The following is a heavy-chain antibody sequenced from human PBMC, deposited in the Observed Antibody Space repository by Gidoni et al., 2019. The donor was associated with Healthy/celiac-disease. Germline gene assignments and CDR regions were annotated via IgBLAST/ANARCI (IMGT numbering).Heavy chain of an antibody. D-gene: IGHD2-15*01. CDR2: IYPGDSDT. CDR1: GYSFTSYW. Sequence: EVQLVQSGAAVNKPGESLKISCKGSGYSFTSYWIGWVRQMPGKGLEWRGIIYPGDSDTRYSPSFQGQVTISADKSISTAYLQWSSLKASDTAMYYCARCSGGSCYWGDAFDIWGQGTMVTVSS. CDR3: ARCSGGSCYWGDAFDI. J-gene: IGHJ3*02. V-gene: IGHV5-51*01.